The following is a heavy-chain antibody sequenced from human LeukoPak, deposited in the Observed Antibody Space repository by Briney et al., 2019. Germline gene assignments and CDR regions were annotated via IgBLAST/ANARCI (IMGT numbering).Heavy chain of an antibody. Sequence: GGSLRLSCAASGFTFSRYWMHWVRQAPGGGLVWVSRIDEHGSTTAYADAVEGRFTIYRDNAKNTLYLQMNRLRVADTAVYYCARDLAGSGSHWGQGTLVTVSS. CDR1: GFTFSRYW. V-gene: IGHV3-74*01. D-gene: IGHD3-10*01. CDR3: ARDLAGSGSH. CDR2: IDEHGSTT. J-gene: IGHJ4*02.